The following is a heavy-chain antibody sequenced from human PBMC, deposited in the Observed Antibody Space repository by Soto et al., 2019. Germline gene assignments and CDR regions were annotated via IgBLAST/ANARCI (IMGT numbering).Heavy chain of an antibody. D-gene: IGHD3-10*01. Sequence: GGSLRLSCAASGFTFSSYAMSWVRQAPGKGLEWVSAISGSGGSTYYADSVKGRFTISRDNSKNTLYLQMNSLRAEDTVVYYCAEAMDPIPIYYWGQGTLVTVSS. CDR2: ISGSGGST. J-gene: IGHJ4*02. CDR3: AEAMDPIPIYY. V-gene: IGHV3-23*01. CDR1: GFTFSSYA.